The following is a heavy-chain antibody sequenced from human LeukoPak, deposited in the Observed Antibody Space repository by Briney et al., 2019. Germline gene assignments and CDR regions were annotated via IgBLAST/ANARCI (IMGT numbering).Heavy chain of an antibody. CDR1: GGSISSYY. D-gene: IGHD6-19*01. CDR3: ARNRYSSGWSQFDS. CDR2: IYYSGST. J-gene: IGHJ4*02. Sequence: SETLSLTCTVSGGSISSYYWSWIRQPPGKGLEWIGYIYYSGSTNYNPSPKSRVTISVDTSKNQFSLKLSSVTAADTAVYYCARNRYSSGWSQFDSWGQGTLVTVSS. V-gene: IGHV4-59*01.